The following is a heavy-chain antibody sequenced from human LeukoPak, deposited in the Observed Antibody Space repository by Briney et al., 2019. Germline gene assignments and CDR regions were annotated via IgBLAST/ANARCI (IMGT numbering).Heavy chain of an antibody. CDR2: IYYSGST. CDR1: GGSISSGGYY. Sequence: SETLSLTCTVSGGSISSGGYYWSWIRQHPGTGLEWIGYIYYSGSTYYNPSLKSRATISVDTSKNQFSLKLSSVTAADTAVYYCARAHITMIVGAWGQGTLVTVSS. V-gene: IGHV4-31*03. CDR3: ARAHITMIVGA. J-gene: IGHJ5*02. D-gene: IGHD3-22*01.